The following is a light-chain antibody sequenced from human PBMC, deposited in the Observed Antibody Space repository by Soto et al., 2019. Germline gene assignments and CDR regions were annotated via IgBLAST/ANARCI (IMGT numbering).Light chain of an antibody. Sequence: QSVLTQPASVSGSPGQSIAISCTGTNSDVGGYNYVSWYQHHPGKAPKLMIYEVSNRPSGVSHRFSGSKSGNTASLTISGLQAEDEADYYCSSYTTSTTWVFGGGTKLTVL. CDR2: EVS. CDR1: NSDVGGYNY. CDR3: SSYTTSTTWV. J-gene: IGLJ3*02. V-gene: IGLV2-14*01.